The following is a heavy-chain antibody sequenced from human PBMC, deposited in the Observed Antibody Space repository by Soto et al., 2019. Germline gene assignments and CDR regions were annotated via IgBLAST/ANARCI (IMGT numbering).Heavy chain of an antibody. CDR3: ARGGWSRFEE. D-gene: IGHD6-19*01. CDR1: GFTFSTYW. V-gene: IGHV3-7*01. J-gene: IGHJ4*02. CDR2: VKDDGGEI. Sequence: EVQLVESGGGLVQPGESLRLSCVASGFTFSTYWMSWVRQAPGKGLEWVANVKDDGGEIHYVDSVRGRFTISRDNAKNSIYLQMNSLRVEDTAMYYCARGGWSRFEEWGQGTLVTVSS.